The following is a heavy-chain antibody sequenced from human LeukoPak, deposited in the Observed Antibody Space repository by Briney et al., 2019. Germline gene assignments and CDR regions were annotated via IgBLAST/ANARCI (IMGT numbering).Heavy chain of an antibody. J-gene: IGHJ4*02. V-gene: IGHV3-21*01. CDR3: ARGTSAGDY. Sequence: GGSLRLSCAASGFTLSSYDMTWVRQAPGKGLEWVSSISSSSNYIYYADSVKGRFTISRDNAKNSLYLQMNSVRAEDTAVYYCARGTSAGDYWGQGTLVTVSS. CDR2: ISSSSNYI. CDR1: GFTLSSYD.